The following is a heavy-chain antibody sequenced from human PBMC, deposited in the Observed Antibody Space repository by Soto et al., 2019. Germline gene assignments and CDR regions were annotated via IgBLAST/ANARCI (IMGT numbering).Heavy chain of an antibody. V-gene: IGHV4-59*02. CDR1: GDSVTSNY. Sequence: QVQLLESGPGLVKPSEALALTCSVSGDSVTSNYWSWLRQTPGKGLVWLGYVYNIGSTNYNPSRRSRVTKAADTSKNQISLWLWSVTAADTAVYYCERDGDYGAQQSGVQGPLVTVSS. J-gene: IGHJ1*01. CDR3: ERDGDYGAQQS. D-gene: IGHD4-17*01. CDR2: VYNIGST.